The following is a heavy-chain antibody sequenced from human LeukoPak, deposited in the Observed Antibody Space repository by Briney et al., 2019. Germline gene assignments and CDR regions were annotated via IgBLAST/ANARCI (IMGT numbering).Heavy chain of an antibody. V-gene: IGHV4-59*08. CDR2: IYYTGTT. CDR1: GGSISSYY. Sequence: SETLSLTCTVSGGSISSYYWSWIRQPPGKGLEWIGYIYYTGTTNYNPSLKNRVTISADASKNQFSLKLNSVTAADTAVYYCASILDGMDVWGQGTTVSVSS. CDR3: ASILDGMDV. J-gene: IGHJ6*02.